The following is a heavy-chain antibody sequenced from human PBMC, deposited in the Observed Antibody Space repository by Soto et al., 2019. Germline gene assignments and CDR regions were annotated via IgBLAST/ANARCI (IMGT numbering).Heavy chain of an antibody. CDR1: GFTFSNYA. V-gene: IGHV3-23*01. Sequence: GGPLRLSCAAAGFTFSNYAMTWVRQVPGKGLEWVSAISSSGSDTYYADSVKGRFTISRDNSKSTLFLQVNSLRADDTAFYYCAKDVPWIDPCFAYWGLGTLVTVSS. CDR3: AKDVPWIDPCFAY. CDR2: ISSSGSDT. D-gene: IGHD5-12*01. J-gene: IGHJ4*02.